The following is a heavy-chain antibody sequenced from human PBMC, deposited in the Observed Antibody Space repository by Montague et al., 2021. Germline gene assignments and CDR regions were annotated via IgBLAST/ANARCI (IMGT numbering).Heavy chain of an antibody. V-gene: IGHV3-21*01. D-gene: IGHD3-10*01. CDR1: GFTFRSYS. Sequence: SLRLSYSASGFTFRSYSMNWVRQAPGKGLEWVSSISSSSSYIYYTDSVKGRFTISRDNAKNSLYLQMNSLRAEDTAVYYCARDYYGSGRGKDYFDYWGQGTLVTVSS. CDR3: ARDYYGSGRGKDYFDY. CDR2: ISSSSSYI. J-gene: IGHJ4*02.